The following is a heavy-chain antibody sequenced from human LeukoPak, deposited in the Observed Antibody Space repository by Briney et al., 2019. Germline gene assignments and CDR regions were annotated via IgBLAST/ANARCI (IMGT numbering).Heavy chain of an antibody. V-gene: IGHV4-39*07. CDR3: ARDTEYSSSSFDY. J-gene: IGHJ4*02. CDR1: GGSISSSSYY. CDR2: IYYSGST. Sequence: SETLSLTCTVSGGSISSSSYYWGWIRQPPGKGLEWIGSIYYSGSTYYNPSLKSRDTISVDTSKNQFSLKLSSVTAADTAVYYCARDTEYSSSSFDYWGQGTLVTVSS. D-gene: IGHD6-6*01.